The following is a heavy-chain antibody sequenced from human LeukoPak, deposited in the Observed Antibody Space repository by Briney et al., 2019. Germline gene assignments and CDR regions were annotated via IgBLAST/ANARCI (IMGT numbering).Heavy chain of an antibody. D-gene: IGHD2-15*01. CDR1: GFSFSIHD. Sequence: GGSLRLSCAASGFSFSIHDMTWVRQAPGKGLEWVSTISNSDNSTYYADSVKGRFTISRDNSKNTLYLQMNSLRADDTAVYYCAREVVALDYWGQGTLVSVSS. CDR2: ISNSDNST. V-gene: IGHV3-23*01. CDR3: AREVVALDY. J-gene: IGHJ4*02.